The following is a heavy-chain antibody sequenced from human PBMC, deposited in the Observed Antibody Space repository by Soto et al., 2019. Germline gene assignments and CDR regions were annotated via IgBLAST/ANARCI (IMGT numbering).Heavy chain of an antibody. V-gene: IGHV1-69*04. CDR2: IIPIFGLP. Sequence: QVQLVQSGAEVKKPGSSVKVSSKASGGTFRSYAISWVRQAPGQGFEWMGRIIPIFGLPKYAQKFQGRVTITADKSSTTAFMELSSLTSEDTAVYYCARGDRQSGHYFDYWGQGTLVTVSS. D-gene: IGHD3-22*01. CDR3: ARGDRQSGHYFDY. J-gene: IGHJ4*02. CDR1: GGTFRSYA.